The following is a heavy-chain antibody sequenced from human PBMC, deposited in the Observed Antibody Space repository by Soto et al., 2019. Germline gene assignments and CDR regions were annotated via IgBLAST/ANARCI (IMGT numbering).Heavy chain of an antibody. CDR3: AKEGGLSGSYYISSSYYFDY. J-gene: IGHJ4*02. Sequence: SLRLACVASGFTFSSYGMHWGRQAPGKGLEWVAIISYDGSNAYYADSVKGRFTISRDNSKNTLYLQMNSLRAEDTSVYYCAKEGGLSGSYYISSSYYFDYWGQGTLVTVSS. V-gene: IGHV3-30*18. CDR1: GFTFSSYG. D-gene: IGHD1-26*01. CDR2: ISYDGSNA.